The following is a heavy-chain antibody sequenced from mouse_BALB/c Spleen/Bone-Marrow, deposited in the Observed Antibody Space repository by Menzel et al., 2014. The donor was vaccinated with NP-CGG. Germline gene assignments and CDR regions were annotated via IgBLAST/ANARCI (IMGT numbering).Heavy chain of an antibody. V-gene: IGHV1-19*01. CDR1: GYTFTDYY. CDR3: ARPPYYSNYVDY. CDR2: VNPYNGGT. Sequence: EVQLQQSGPELVKPGASVKMSCKASGYTFTDYYMDWVKQSHGESFEWIGRVNPYNGGTSYNQKFKGKATLTVDKSSSTAYMELNSLTSEDSAVYYCARPPYYSNYVDYWGQGTTLTVSS. J-gene: IGHJ2*01. D-gene: IGHD2-5*01.